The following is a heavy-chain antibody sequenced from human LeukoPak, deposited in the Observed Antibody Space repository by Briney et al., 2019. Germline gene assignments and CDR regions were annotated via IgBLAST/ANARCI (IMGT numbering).Heavy chain of an antibody. V-gene: IGHV4-34*01. CDR3: ARGIAAARTLFGY. CDR2: INHSGST. CDR1: GGSFGGYY. J-gene: IGHJ4*02. Sequence: SETLSLTCAVYGGSFGGYYWSWIRQPPGKGLEWIGEINHSGSTNYNPSPKSRVTISVDTSKNQFSLKLSSVTAADTAVYYCARGIAAARTLFGYWGQGTLVTVSS. D-gene: IGHD6-13*01.